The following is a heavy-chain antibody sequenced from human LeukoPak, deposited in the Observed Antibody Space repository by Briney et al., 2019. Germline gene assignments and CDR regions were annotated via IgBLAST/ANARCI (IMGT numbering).Heavy chain of an antibody. CDR1: GFIFSSYS. CDR3: ARGKEAFDI. CDR2: IGVSGGNT. V-gene: IGHV3-23*01. J-gene: IGHJ3*02. Sequence: GGSLRLSCAASGFIFSSYSMSWVRQAPGKGLEWVSAIGVSGGNTYYADSVKGRFTISRDNARDSLFLQMNSLRAEDTAVYYCARGKEAFDIWGQGTMVTVSS.